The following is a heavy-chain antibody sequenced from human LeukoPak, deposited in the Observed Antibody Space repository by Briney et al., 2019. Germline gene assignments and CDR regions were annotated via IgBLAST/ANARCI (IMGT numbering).Heavy chain of an antibody. D-gene: IGHD2-15*01. CDR3: ARQRGYCSGGSCYGMFDH. J-gene: IGHJ4*02. CDR2: IYYSGSI. Sequence: PSETLSLTCTVSGGSISSSNYYWGWIRQPPGKGLEWIGSIYYSGSIYYNPSLKSRVTISVDTSKNQFSLKLTSLTAADTAVYYCARQRGYCSGGSCYGMFDHWGQGTLVTVSS. V-gene: IGHV4-39*01. CDR1: GGSISSSNYY.